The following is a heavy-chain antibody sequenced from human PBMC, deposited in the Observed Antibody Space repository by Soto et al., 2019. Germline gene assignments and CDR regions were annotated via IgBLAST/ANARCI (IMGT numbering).Heavy chain of an antibody. V-gene: IGHV1-18*01. CDR3: ARDSRYYDFWSGSLSYGMDV. Sequence: ASVKVSCKASGYTFTSYGISWVRQAPGQGLEWMGWISAYNGNTNYAQKLQGRVTMTTDTSTSTAYMELRSLRSDDTAVYYCARDSRYYDFWSGSLSYGMDVWGQGTTVTVSS. D-gene: IGHD3-3*01. CDR1: GYTFTSYG. CDR2: ISAYNGNT. J-gene: IGHJ6*02.